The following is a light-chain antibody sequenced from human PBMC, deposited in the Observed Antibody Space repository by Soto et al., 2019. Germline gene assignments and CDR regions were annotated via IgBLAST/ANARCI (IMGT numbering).Light chain of an antibody. CDR3: QKFNAVPT. CDR2: AAS. J-gene: IGKJ4*01. Sequence: DIQMTQSPSSLSASVGDRVTITCWASQAISNYLAWYQQKPGKVPTLLISAASTLQSGVPSRFSGSGSGTDFTLTISSLQPEDVATYYCQKFNAVPTFGGGTKVEI. V-gene: IGKV1-27*01. CDR1: QAISNY.